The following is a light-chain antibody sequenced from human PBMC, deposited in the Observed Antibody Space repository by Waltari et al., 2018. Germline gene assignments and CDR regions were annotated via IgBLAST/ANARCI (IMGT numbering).Light chain of an antibody. CDR2: GAS. CDR3: QQTTTNPLT. J-gene: IGKJ4*01. Sequence: DIQMTQSPSTLSASVGDTVIISCRASQSITTSLAWYQQKPGKAPDVLIYGASNLESGVPSRFSGSGSGTEFTLTISNLQPEDVGTYYCQQTTTNPLTFGRGTTV. V-gene: IGKV1-5*03. CDR1: QSITTS.